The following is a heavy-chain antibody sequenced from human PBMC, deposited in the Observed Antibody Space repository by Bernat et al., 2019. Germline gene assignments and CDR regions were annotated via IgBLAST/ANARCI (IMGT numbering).Heavy chain of an antibody. V-gene: IGHV3-23*04. Sequence: EVLLVETGGDLVQPGGSLRLSCIASGFTFNKNAMSWVCQAPGKGLEWVSSISGNGNNQYYADSVKGRFTVSRDNSKNKVYLQLNSLTPDDTAVYFCARDRTVSRSPFGYYGMDVWGQGTTVIVSS. CDR1: GFTFNKNA. J-gene: IGHJ6*02. D-gene: IGHD3-10*01. CDR3: ARDRTVSRSPFGYYGMDV. CDR2: ISGNGNNQ.